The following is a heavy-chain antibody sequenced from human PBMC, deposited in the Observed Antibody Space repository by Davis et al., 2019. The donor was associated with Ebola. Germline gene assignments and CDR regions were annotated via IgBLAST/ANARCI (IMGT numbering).Heavy chain of an antibody. CDR1: GFTFRSYW. J-gene: IGHJ4*02. Sequence: GESLKISCAASGFTFRSYWMTWVRQAPGKGLEWVANIKPDGRQRYHVDSVRGRFTISRDNAKYSLYLQMNSLRAEDTAFYYCAKDMLHYSNDGGPFDYWGQGTLVTVSS. CDR2: IKPDGRQR. V-gene: IGHV3-7*03. CDR3: AKDMLHYSNDGGPFDY. D-gene: IGHD6-13*01.